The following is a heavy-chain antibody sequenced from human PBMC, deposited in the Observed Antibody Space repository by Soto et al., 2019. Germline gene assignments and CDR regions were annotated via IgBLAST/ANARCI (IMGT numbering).Heavy chain of an antibody. J-gene: IGHJ6*04. V-gene: IGHV3-30-3*01. CDR2: ISYDGSNK. CDR1: GFTFSSYA. CDR3: ARLKCSGGSCHHVLDV. Sequence: GGSLRLSCAASGFTFSSYAMHWVRQAPGKGLEWVAVISYDGSNKYYADSVKGRFTISRDNSKNTLYLQMNSLRAEDTAVYYCARLKCSGGSCHHVLDVWGKGTTVTVSS. D-gene: IGHD2-15*01.